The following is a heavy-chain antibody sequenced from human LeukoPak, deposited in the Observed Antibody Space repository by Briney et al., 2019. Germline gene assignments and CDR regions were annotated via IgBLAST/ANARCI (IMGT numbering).Heavy chain of an antibody. Sequence: SETLSLTCAVSGGSFSVHYWSWIRQPPGKGLEWVGEINQSGSTNYNPSPKSRVAISIDTSKNQFSLRLTSVTAADTAVYYCARLQTYSGYEDFDHWGQGTLVTVSS. J-gene: IGHJ4*02. CDR2: INQSGST. V-gene: IGHV4-34*01. CDR1: GGSFSVHY. CDR3: ARLQTYSGYEDFDH. D-gene: IGHD5-12*01.